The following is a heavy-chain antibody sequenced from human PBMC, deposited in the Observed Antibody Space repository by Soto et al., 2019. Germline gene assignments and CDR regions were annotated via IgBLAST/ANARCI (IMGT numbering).Heavy chain of an antibody. Sequence: QIQVVQSEVEVKRPGASVRISCKASGYTLDNHAITWVRQAPGQGLEWMGWIGALFYNDATNYARKFQGRLTMARDTSPNTVYMDLGSLRSDDTAVYYCARGTKGAGGWYFDLWGRGTLVVVSS. V-gene: IGHV1-18*01. CDR1: GYTLDNHA. J-gene: IGHJ2*01. D-gene: IGHD2-8*01. CDR2: IGALFYNDAT. CDR3: ARGTKGAGGWYFDL.